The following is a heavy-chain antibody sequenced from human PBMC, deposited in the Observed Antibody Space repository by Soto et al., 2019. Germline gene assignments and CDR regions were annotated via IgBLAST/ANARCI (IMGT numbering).Heavy chain of an antibody. CDR1: GFTFSSYS. V-gene: IGHV3-21*01. Sequence: PGGSLRLSCAASGFTFSSYSMNWVRQAPGKGLEWVSPISSSSSYIYYADSVKGRFTISRDNAKNSLYLQMNSLRAEDTAVYYCAREHTVTYYYYYYYGMDVWGQGTTVTVSS. CDR2: ISSSSSYI. CDR3: AREHTVTYYYYYYYGMDV. J-gene: IGHJ6*02. D-gene: IGHD4-17*01.